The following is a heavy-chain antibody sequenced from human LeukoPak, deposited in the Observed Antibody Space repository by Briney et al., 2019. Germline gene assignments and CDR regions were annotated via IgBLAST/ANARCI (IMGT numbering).Heavy chain of an antibody. Sequence: ASVKVSCKASGYTFTNYGISWVRQAPGQGLEWMGWISAYNGNTKYAQKLQGRVTMTTDTSTSTAYMELRNLRSDDTAVYYCAREDYAHGAFDIWGQGTMVTVSS. J-gene: IGHJ3*02. CDR2: ISAYNGNT. V-gene: IGHV1-18*01. CDR3: AREDYAHGAFDI. D-gene: IGHD3-16*01. CDR1: GYTFTNYG.